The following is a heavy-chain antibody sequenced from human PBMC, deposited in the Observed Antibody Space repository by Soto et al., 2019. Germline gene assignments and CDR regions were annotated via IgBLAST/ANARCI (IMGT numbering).Heavy chain of an antibody. CDR1: GFTFSGNW. D-gene: IGHD1-1*01. V-gene: IGHV3-7*01. CDR2: IKQDGGEK. Sequence: EVQLVESGGDLVQPGGSLRLSCAASGFTFSGNWMNWVRQAPGKGLEWVANIKQDGGEKYYADSVKGRFTISRDNAKNSLYLQMNFLRVDDTAIYFCAREWTTNNFDYWGRGTPVTVSS. CDR3: AREWTTNNFDY. J-gene: IGHJ4*02.